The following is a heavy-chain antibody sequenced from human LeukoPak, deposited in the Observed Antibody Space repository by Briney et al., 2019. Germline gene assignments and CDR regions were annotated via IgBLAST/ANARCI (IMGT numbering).Heavy chain of an antibody. V-gene: IGHV4-59*01. J-gene: IGHJ4*02. CDR1: GGSISSYY. CDR3: ARVLGSMITFGGVIPSSFDY. Sequence: PSETLSLTCTVSGGSISSYYWSWIRQPPGKGLEWIGYIYYSGSTNYNPSLKSRVTISVDTSNNHFSLKLSSVTAADTAVYYCARVLGSMITFGGVIPSSFDYWGQGTLVTVSS. D-gene: IGHD3-16*02. CDR2: IYYSGST.